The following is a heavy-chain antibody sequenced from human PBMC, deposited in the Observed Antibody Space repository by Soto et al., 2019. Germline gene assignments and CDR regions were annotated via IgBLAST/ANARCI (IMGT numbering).Heavy chain of an antibody. Sequence: QVQLVQSGAEVKKPGASVKVSCKASGYTFTSYGISRVRQAPGQGLEWMGWISAYNGNTNYAQKLQGRDTMTIDTCTSTAYMELRSLGSGDTDVYYCARDPGSRSDYWCQGNLVTVSS. CDR2: ISAYNGNT. CDR1: GYTFTSYG. D-gene: IGHD7-27*01. J-gene: IGHJ4*02. V-gene: IGHV1-18*01. CDR3: ARDPGSRSDY.